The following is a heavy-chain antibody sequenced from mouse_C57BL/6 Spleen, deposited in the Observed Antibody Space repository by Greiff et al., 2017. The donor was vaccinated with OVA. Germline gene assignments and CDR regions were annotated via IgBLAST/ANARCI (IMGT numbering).Heavy chain of an antibody. CDR3: ARRDYDGSAWFAY. CDR1: GFTFSSYA. Sequence: EVKVVESGGGLVKPGGSLKLSCAASGFTFSSYAMSWVRQTPEQRLEWVATISDGGSYTYYPDNVKGRFTISRDNAKNNLYLQMSHLKSEDTAIYYCARRDYDGSAWFAYWGQGTLVTVSA. J-gene: IGHJ3*01. V-gene: IGHV5-4*03. D-gene: IGHD2-4*01. CDR2: ISDGGSYT.